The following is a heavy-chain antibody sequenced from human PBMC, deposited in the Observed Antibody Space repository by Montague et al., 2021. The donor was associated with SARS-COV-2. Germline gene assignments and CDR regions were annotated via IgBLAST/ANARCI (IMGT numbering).Heavy chain of an antibody. CDR3: ARGGATYYYDTSGYVNAFDP. V-gene: IGHV4-59*01. CDR1: GDSISTYY. D-gene: IGHD3-22*01. J-gene: IGHJ3*01. Sequence: SETLSLTCTVSGDSISTYYWSWIRQPPGKGLEWIGYIYYNGYTNYNPSLKSRVTIPVDTSKNQFSLRLSSVTAADTAAYFCARGGATYYYDTSGYVNAFDPWGQGTMVTVSS. CDR2: IYYNGYT.